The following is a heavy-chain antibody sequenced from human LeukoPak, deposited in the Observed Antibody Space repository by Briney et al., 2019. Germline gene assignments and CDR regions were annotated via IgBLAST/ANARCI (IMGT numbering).Heavy chain of an antibody. V-gene: IGHV3-7*01. CDR3: ARDLSNGMPGGFDY. D-gene: IGHD2-2*01. J-gene: IGHJ4*02. Sequence: PGGSLRLSCAASGFTFNNYWMSWVRQAPGKGLEWLANIKRDGSDKYYVGSVEGRFTISRDNAKNSLYLQMNSLRAEDTAVYYCARDLSNGMPGGFDYWGQGTLVTVSS. CDR1: GFTFNNYW. CDR2: IKRDGSDK.